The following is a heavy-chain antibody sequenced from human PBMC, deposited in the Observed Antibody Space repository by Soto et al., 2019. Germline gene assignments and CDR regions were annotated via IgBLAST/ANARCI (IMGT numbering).Heavy chain of an antibody. Sequence: GASVEVSCKSSGYTFNTYCINWVRQAPGQGLELMGWISAYDGKTTYAEKFQGRVTLTTDTSTSTAYMELRSLRSDDTAIYYCARDPHEFWTSYWFDPWGQGTPVTVSS. D-gene: IGHD3-3*01. J-gene: IGHJ5*02. CDR2: ISAYDGKT. CDR3: ARDPHEFWTSYWFDP. V-gene: IGHV1-18*01. CDR1: GYTFNTYC.